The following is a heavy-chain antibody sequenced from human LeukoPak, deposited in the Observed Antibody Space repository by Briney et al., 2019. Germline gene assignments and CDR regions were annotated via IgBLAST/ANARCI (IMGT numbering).Heavy chain of an antibody. CDR3: AKGHYYGSGSLDY. V-gene: IGHV3-23*01. J-gene: IGHJ4*02. D-gene: IGHD3-10*01. CDR1: GFTFSSYG. Sequence: GSLRLSCAASGFTFSSYGMSWVRQAPGKGLEWVSAIGGRDGSTYYADSVKGRFTISRDNSKNTLYVQMNSLRAEGTAVYYCAKGHYYGSGSLDYWGQGTLVTVSS. CDR2: IGGRDGST.